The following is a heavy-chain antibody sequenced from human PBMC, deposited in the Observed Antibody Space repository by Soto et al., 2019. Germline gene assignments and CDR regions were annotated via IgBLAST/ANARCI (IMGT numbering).Heavy chain of an antibody. J-gene: IGHJ3*01. CDR3: AKSLAAFDL. CDR1: GFTFSSNA. Sequence: EVQLLESGGGLVQPGGSLRLSCAASGFTFSSNAMSWVRQAPGKGLEWVSAISGSGVSTYYADSVKGRFTISGDNTKSTRSLKMISVRAEDTAVYYCAKSLAAFDLWGQGTMVTVSS. CDR2: ISGSGVST. V-gene: IGHV3-23*01.